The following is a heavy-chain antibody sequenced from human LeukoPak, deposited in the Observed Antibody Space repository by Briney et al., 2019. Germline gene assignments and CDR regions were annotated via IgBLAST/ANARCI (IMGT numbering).Heavy chain of an antibody. J-gene: IGHJ4*02. D-gene: IGHD3-16*01. CDR1: GFTLGNYN. CDR2: ISSSSTYI. V-gene: IGHV3-21*01. Sequence: GGSLRLSCAASGFTLGNYNMNWVRQAPEKGLEWVSSISSSSTYIYYADSVKGRFTISRDNAKNSLYLQINSLRAEDTAVYYCVRDLNWAFDYWGQGTLVTVSS. CDR3: VRDLNWAFDY.